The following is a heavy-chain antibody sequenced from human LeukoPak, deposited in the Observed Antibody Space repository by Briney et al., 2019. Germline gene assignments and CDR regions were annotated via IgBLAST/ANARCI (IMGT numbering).Heavy chain of an antibody. CDR3: ASGGYSYGYGLWFDY. V-gene: IGHV4-59*01. D-gene: IGHD5-18*01. Sequence: SETLSLTCTVSGGSISSYDWSWIRRPPGKGREWIGYIYYSGSTNYNPSLKSRVTISVDTSKNQSSLKLSSVTAADTAVYYCASGGYSYGYGLWFDYWGQGTLVTVSS. CDR2: IYYSGST. CDR1: GGSISSYD. J-gene: IGHJ4*02.